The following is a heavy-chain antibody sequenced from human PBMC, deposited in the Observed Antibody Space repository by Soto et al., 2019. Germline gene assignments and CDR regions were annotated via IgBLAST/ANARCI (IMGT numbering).Heavy chain of an antibody. CDR2: INAGKGNT. J-gene: IGHJ4*02. CDR1: GYIFSNYA. Sequence: ASVKVSCKASGYIFSNYALQWVRQAPGQRLEWMGWINAGKGNTKYSQKFQGRVTITRDTSASTVYMELSSLRSEDTAVYYCARDDYYDSSTNFDYWGQGTLVTVSS. CDR3: ARDDYYDSSTNFDY. D-gene: IGHD3-22*01. V-gene: IGHV1-3*01.